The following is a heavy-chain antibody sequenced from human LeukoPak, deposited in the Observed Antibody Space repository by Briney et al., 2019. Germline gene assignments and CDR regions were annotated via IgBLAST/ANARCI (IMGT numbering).Heavy chain of an antibody. Sequence: QPGGSLRLSCAASGFTFSSYAMSWVRQAPGKGLEWVSAISGSGGSTYYADSVKGRFTISRDNSKNTLYLQMNSLRAEDTAVYYCAIGLRYFDWLPYYFDYWGQGTLVTVSP. D-gene: IGHD3-9*01. CDR3: AIGLRYFDWLPYYFDY. CDR2: ISGSGGST. CDR1: GFTFSSYA. J-gene: IGHJ4*02. V-gene: IGHV3-23*01.